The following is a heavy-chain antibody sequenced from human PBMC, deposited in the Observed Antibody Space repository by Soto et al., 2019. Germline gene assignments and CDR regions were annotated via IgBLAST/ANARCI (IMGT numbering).Heavy chain of an antibody. CDR3: ARDSRFLEEGYYYYGMDV. CDR1: GYIFTDYY. V-gene: IGHV1-2*02. CDR2: INPKSGVT. D-gene: IGHD3-3*01. J-gene: IGHJ6*02. Sequence: WASVKVSCKASGYIFTDYYMHWVRQAPGQGLEWMGWINPKSGVTKFIQKFQGRVTMTRDTSISTFYMDLSSLRSEDTAVYYCARDSRFLEEGYYYYGMDVWGQGTTVTVSS.